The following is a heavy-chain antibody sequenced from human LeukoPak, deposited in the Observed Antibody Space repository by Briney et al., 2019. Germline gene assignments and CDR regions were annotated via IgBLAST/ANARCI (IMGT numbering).Heavy chain of an antibody. CDR1: GFTFSNYA. V-gene: IGHV3-23*01. J-gene: IGHJ3*02. Sequence: GESLRLSCAASGFTFSNYAMSWVRQAPGGGLEWVSTISASGGSTYYADSVKGRFTISRDSSKHTLYLQMSSLRAEDTAVYYCAKGFWSGYLGGAFDMWGQGTMVTVSS. CDR3: AKGFWSGYLGGAFDM. D-gene: IGHD3-3*01. CDR2: ISASGGST.